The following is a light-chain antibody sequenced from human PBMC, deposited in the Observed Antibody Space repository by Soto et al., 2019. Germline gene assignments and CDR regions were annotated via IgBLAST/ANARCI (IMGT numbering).Light chain of an antibody. CDR3: QQYNSWVT. V-gene: IGKV3-15*01. CDR2: GAS. Sequence: EIVLTQSPVTLSVSPGERATLSCRASQSISTTLAWYQQKPGQAPRLLIYGASTRATGVPARFSGSGSGTEFTLTISSLQSEDFAVYYCQQYNSWVTFGGGTKVEIK. J-gene: IGKJ4*01. CDR1: QSISTT.